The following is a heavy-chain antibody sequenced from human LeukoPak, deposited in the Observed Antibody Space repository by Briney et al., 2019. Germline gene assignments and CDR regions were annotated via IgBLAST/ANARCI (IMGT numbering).Heavy chain of an antibody. J-gene: IGHJ6*03. D-gene: IGHD6-13*01. V-gene: IGHV3-23*01. CDR3: AKDRSSSWYPSYMDV. Sequence: GGSLRLSCTASGFTFSDYAMTWVRQAPGKGLEWVSGMSAIGGSFFYADSLKGRFTISRDNSKNTLYRQINSLRGDDTAVYYCAKDRSSSWYPSYMDVWGKGTTVTVSS. CDR2: MSAIGGSF. CDR1: GFTFSDYA.